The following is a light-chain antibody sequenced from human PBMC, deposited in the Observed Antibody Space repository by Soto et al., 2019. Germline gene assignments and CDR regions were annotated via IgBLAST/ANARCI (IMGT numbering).Light chain of an antibody. Sequence: EIVLTQSPGSLSLSPGQRATLSCRASQSVDTTFFAWYQKKPGQAPRLLIYGASKRATGIPDRFSGSGSGTDFTLIISRPVPEDVTVYYCQQYMSSVTFGQGTKVEIK. V-gene: IGKV3-20*01. J-gene: IGKJ1*01. CDR1: QSVDTTF. CDR2: GAS. CDR3: QQYMSSVT.